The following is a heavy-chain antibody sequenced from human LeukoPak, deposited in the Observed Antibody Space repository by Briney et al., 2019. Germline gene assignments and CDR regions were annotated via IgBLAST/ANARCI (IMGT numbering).Heavy chain of an antibody. J-gene: IGHJ6*03. CDR2: INPNSGGT. Sequence: ASVKVSCKASGYTFTSYGISWVRQAPGQGLEWMGWINPNSGGTNYAQKFQGRVTMTRDTSISTAYMELNRLRSDDTAVYYCARDQVGRGRPYYYYYMDVWGKGTTVTISS. V-gene: IGHV1-2*02. D-gene: IGHD2-15*01. CDR1: GYTFTSYG. CDR3: ARDQVGRGRPYYYYYMDV.